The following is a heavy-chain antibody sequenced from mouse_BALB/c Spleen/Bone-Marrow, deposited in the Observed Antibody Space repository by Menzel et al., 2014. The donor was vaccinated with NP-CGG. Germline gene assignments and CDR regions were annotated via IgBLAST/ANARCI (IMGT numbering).Heavy chain of an antibody. D-gene: IGHD1-1*01. Sequence: EVKLVESGPGLVKPSQSLSLTCTVTGYSITSDYAWNWIRQFPGNKLEWMGYISYSGSTSYNPSLKSRISITRDTSKNQFFLHLNSVTTEDTATYYCAISVSTGPPLPYWGQGTLVTVSA. J-gene: IGHJ3*01. CDR1: GYSITSDYA. V-gene: IGHV3-2*02. CDR3: AISVSTGPPLPY. CDR2: ISYSGST.